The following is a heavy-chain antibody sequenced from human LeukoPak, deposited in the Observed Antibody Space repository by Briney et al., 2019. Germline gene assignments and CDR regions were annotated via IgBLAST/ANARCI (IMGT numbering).Heavy chain of an antibody. CDR3: AKANY. CDR1: GFTCSSYG. Sequence: VVSLILSCAASGFTCSSYGRHWVRQAPGNGLEWGSFIRYDVSNKYYADSGKGRFTISRDNSKNTTYLQMNSLRAEDTAVYYCAKANYWGQGTLVTVSS. J-gene: IGHJ4*02. V-gene: IGHV3-30*02. CDR2: IRYDVSNK.